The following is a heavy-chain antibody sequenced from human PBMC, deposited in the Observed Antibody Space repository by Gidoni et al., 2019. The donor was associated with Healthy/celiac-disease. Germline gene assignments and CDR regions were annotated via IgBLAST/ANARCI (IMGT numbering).Heavy chain of an antibody. CDR1: GGSISSSSYY. Sequence: QLQLQASGPGLVKPSETRSLTCTVSGGSISSSSYYWGWIRQPPGKGLEWIGSIYYSGSTYYNPSLKSRVTISVDTSKNQFSLKLSSVTAADTAVYYCARVKDDYSNYVFDYWGQGTLVTVSS. CDR3: ARVKDDYSNYVFDY. CDR2: IYYSGST. J-gene: IGHJ4*02. D-gene: IGHD4-4*01. V-gene: IGHV4-39*07.